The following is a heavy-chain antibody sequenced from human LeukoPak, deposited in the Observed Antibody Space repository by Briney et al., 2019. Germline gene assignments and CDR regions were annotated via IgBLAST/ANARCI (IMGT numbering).Heavy chain of an antibody. CDR3: ARVYGDYLSGSYYFDY. CDR2: IYYSGST. J-gene: IGHJ4*02. Sequence: SETLSLTCTVSGGSISSHYWSWIRQPPGKGLEWIGYIYYSGSTNYNPSLKSRVTISVDTSKKQFSLKLSSVTAAETAVYYCARVYGDYLSGSYYFDYWGQGTLVTVSS. V-gene: IGHV4-59*11. CDR1: GGSISSHY. D-gene: IGHD4-17*01.